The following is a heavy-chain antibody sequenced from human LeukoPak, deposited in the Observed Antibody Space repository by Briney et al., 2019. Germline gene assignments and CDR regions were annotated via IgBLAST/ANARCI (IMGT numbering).Heavy chain of an antibody. CDR2: INHSGST. V-gene: IGHV4-34*01. J-gene: IGHJ6*03. CDR3: ARQADSSGSVWGENYYYYYMDV. D-gene: IGHD6-19*01. Sequence: SETLSLTCAVYGGSFSGYYWSWIRQPPGKGLEWIGEINHSGSTNYNPSLKSRVTISVDTSKNQFSLKLSSVTAADTAVYYCARQADSSGSVWGENYYYYYMDVWGKGTTVTISS. CDR1: GGSFSGYY.